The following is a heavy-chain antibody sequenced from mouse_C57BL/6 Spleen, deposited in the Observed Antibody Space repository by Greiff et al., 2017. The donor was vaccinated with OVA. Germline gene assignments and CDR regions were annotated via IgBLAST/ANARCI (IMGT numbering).Heavy chain of an antibody. CDR2: INYDGSST. CDR3: ARADYDGYYGAY. Sequence: EVKLMESEGGLVQPGSSMKLSCTASGFTFSDYYMAWVRQVPEKGLEWVANINYDGSSTYYLDSLKSRFIISRDNAKNILYLQMSSLKSEDTATYYCARADYDGYYGAYWGQGTLVTVSA. V-gene: IGHV5-16*01. D-gene: IGHD2-3*01. J-gene: IGHJ3*01. CDR1: GFTFSDYY.